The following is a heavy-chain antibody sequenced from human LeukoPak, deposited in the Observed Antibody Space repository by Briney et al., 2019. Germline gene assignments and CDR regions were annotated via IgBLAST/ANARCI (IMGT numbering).Heavy chain of an antibody. V-gene: IGHV3-23*01. D-gene: IGHD6-19*01. CDR3: AKERTGGWPFDY. CDR2: ISGSRGTT. J-gene: IGHJ4*02. Sequence: PGGSLRLSCAASGFTFSSYAMSWVRQAPWKGLEWVSGISGSRGTTYYADSVKGRLTISRDNSKNTLYLQMNSLRADDTAVYYCAKERTGGWPFDYWGQGTLVTVSS. CDR1: GFTFSSYA.